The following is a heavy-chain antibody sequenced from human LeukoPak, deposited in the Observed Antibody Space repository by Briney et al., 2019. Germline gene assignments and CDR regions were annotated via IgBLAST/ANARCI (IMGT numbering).Heavy chain of an antibody. D-gene: IGHD1-1*01. Sequence: SVKVSCKASGYTFTSYGISWVRQAPGQGLVWMGRIIPILGIANYAQKFQGRVTITADKSTSTAYMELSSLRSEDTAVYYCARDKGGGPDNWAHHDYWGQGTLVTVSS. CDR1: GYTFTSYG. CDR2: IIPILGIA. V-gene: IGHV1-69*04. J-gene: IGHJ4*02. CDR3: ARDKGGGPDNWAHHDY.